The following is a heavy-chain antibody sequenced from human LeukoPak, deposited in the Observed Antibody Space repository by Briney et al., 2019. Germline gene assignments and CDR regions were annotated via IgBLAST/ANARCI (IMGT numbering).Heavy chain of an antibody. J-gene: IGHJ4*02. V-gene: IGHV3-7*01. CDR3: RSGGAAPGAFDN. Sequence: PGGSLRLSCAASGFTFRDFLMSWMRQAPGKGLEWVANIKYDGDEEYYVDSVKGRFTISRDNAKNSLYLQLNSLRVEDTAVYYCRSGGAAPGAFDNWGQGTLVTVSP. CDR1: GFTFRDFL. CDR2: IKYDGDEE. D-gene: IGHD4/OR15-4a*01.